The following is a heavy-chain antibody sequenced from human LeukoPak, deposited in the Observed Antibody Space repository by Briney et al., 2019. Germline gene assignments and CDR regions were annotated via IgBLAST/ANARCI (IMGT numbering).Heavy chain of an antibody. V-gene: IGHV4-59*08. CDR3: ARLDGGYSGY. J-gene: IGHJ4*02. CDR2: IYYSGST. D-gene: IGHD5-12*01. CDR1: GGSISSYY. Sequence: SETLSLTCTVSGGSISSYYWSWIRQPPGKGLEWTGYIYYSGSTNYNPSLKSRVTISVDTSKNQFSLKLSSVTAADTAVYYCARLDGGYSGYWGQGTLVTVSS.